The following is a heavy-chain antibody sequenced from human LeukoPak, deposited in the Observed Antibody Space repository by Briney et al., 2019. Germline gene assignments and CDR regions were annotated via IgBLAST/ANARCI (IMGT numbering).Heavy chain of an antibody. CDR2: IYYSGST. CDR3: ARRRTGTLRFDAFDI. V-gene: IGHV4-59*08. Sequence: PSETLSLTCTVSGGSISSYYWGWIRQPPGKGLEWIGYIYYSGSTNYNPSLKSRVTISVDTSKNQFSLKLSSVTAADTAVYYCARRRTGTLRFDAFDIWGQGTMVTVSS. J-gene: IGHJ3*02. CDR1: GGSISSYY. D-gene: IGHD1-1*01.